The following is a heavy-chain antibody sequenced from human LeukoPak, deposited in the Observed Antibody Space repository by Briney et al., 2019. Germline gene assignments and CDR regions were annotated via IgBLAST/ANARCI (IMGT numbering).Heavy chain of an antibody. V-gene: IGHV3-21*01. CDR3: ARDLLYYYDSSGYSGY. CDR1: GFTFSSYS. J-gene: IGHJ4*02. D-gene: IGHD3-22*01. CDR2: ISTSSSYI. Sequence: GGSLRLSCAASGFTFSSYSMNWVRQAPGKGLEWVSSISTSSSYIYSADSVKGRFTISRDNAKNSLYLQMNSLRAEDTAVYYCARDLLYYYDSSGYSGYWGQGTLVTVSS.